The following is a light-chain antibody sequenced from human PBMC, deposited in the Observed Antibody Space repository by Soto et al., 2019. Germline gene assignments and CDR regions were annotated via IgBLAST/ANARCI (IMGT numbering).Light chain of an antibody. CDR3: QQYNNWPRT. CDR1: QSISYT. V-gene: IGKV3-15*01. Sequence: EIVMTQSPASPSVSPGGRATLSCRASQSISYTLAWYQQKPGQAPRLLIDGASTRAPGFPARFSGSGSGTEFTLTISSLQSEDFAVYYCQQYNNWPRTFGQGTKVDI. J-gene: IGKJ1*01. CDR2: GAS.